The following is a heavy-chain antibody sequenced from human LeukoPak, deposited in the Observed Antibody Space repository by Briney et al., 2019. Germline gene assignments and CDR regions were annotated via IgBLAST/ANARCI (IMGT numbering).Heavy chain of an antibody. J-gene: IGHJ4*01. CDR1: GFTFSSYA. V-gene: IGHV3-23*01. Sequence: GGSLRLSCAASGFTFSSYAMSWVRQAPGKGLEWVSAISGSGGSTYYADSVKGRFTISRDNSKDTLYLQMNSLRAEDTAVYYCAKGSWIQLWFFFDYWGQGTLVTVSS. CDR3: AKGSWIQLWFFFDY. CDR2: ISGSGGST. D-gene: IGHD5-18*01.